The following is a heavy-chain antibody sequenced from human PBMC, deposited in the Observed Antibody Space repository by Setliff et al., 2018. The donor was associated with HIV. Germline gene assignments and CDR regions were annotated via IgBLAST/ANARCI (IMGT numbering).Heavy chain of an antibody. Sequence: ASVKVSCKASGYTFTGYYMHWVRQAPGQGLEWMGWINPKSGSTNYAQKFQGRITMTSDTSTSTVYMELSSLRSEDSAVYYCARSIYEWGAFDIWGQGTMVTVSS. CDR2: INPKSGST. CDR3: ARSIYEWGAFDI. V-gene: IGHV1-2*02. CDR1: GYTFTGYY. D-gene: IGHD2-8*01. J-gene: IGHJ3*02.